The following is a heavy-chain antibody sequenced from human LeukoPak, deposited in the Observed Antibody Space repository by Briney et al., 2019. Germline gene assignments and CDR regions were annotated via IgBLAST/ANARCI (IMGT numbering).Heavy chain of an antibody. Sequence: PSEALSLTCTVSGGSISSYYWSWIRQPPGKGLEWIGYIYYSGSTNYNPSLKSRVTISVDTSKNQFSLKLSSVTAADTAVYYCARASGSSSSPGWDPWGQGTLVTVSS. V-gene: IGHV4-59*01. CDR2: IYYSGST. D-gene: IGHD6-6*01. CDR1: GGSISSYY. J-gene: IGHJ5*02. CDR3: ARASGSSSSPGWDP.